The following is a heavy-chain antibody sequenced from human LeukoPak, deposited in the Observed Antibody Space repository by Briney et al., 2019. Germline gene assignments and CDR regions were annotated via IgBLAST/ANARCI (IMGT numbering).Heavy chain of an antibody. D-gene: IGHD3-10*01. CDR1: GFTFSSYS. CDR3: ARSFVVRKAPRDAFDI. V-gene: IGHV3-21*01. J-gene: IGHJ3*02. CDR2: ISSSSSYI. Sequence: GGSLRLSCAASGFTFSSYSMNWVRQAPGKGLEWVSSISSSSSYIYYADSVKGRFTISRDNAKNSLYLQMNSLRAEDTAVYYCARSFVVRKAPRDAFDIWGQGTMVTVSS.